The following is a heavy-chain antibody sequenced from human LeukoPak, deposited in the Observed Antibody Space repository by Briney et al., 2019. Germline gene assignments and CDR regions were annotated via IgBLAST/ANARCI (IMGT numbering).Heavy chain of an antibody. J-gene: IGHJ4*02. CDR3: ARVVPAAMCFDY. Sequence: GGSLRLSCAASGFTFSSYSMNWVRQAPGKGLEWVSSISSSSSYIYYADSVKGRFTISRDNAKNSLYLQMNSLRAEDTAVYYCARVVPAAMCFDYWGQGTLVTVSS. CDR1: GFTFSSYS. D-gene: IGHD2-2*01. V-gene: IGHV3-21*01. CDR2: ISSSSSYI.